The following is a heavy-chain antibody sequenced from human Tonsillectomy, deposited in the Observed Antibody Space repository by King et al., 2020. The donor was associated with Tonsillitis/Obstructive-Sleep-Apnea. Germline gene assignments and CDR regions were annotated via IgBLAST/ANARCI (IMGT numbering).Heavy chain of an antibody. V-gene: IGHV3-9*01. CDR1: GFTFDDYA. CDR2: ISWNSGSI. J-gene: IGHJ4*02. CDR3: AKDVNFDY. Sequence: VQLVESGGSLVQPGRSLRLSCAASGFTFDDYAMHWVRQAPGKGLEWVSGISWNSGSIGYADSVKGRFTISRDNAKNSLYLQMNSLRAEDTALYYCAKDVNFDYWGQGTLVTVSS.